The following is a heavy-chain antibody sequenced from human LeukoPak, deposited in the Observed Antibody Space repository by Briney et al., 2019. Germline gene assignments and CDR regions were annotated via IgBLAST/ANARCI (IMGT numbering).Heavy chain of an antibody. Sequence: SETLSLTCTVSGGSISSYYWSWIRQPPGKGLEWIGYIYYSGSTNYNPSLKSRVTISVDTSKNQFSLKLSSVTAADTAVYYCARIDILAGYSYYYYYYMDVWGKGTTVTVSS. CDR2: IYYSGST. D-gene: IGHD3-9*01. J-gene: IGHJ6*03. V-gene: IGHV4-59*01. CDR3: ARIDILAGYSYYYYYYMDV. CDR1: GGSISSYY.